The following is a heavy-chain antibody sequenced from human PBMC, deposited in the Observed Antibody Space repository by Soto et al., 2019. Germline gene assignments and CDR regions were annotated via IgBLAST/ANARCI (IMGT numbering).Heavy chain of an antibody. D-gene: IGHD2-8*01. Sequence: EVQLVESGGGLVQPGGSLRLSCAASGFTFSSYWMSWVRQAPGKGLEWVANIKQDGSEKYYVDSVKGRFTISRDNAENSLYLQMNSLRAEDTAVYYCARGPEMDNIVLMVYATYYYYGMDVWGQGTTVTVSS. J-gene: IGHJ6*02. CDR3: ARGPEMDNIVLMVYATYYYYGMDV. CDR2: IKQDGSEK. CDR1: GFTFSSYW. V-gene: IGHV3-7*05.